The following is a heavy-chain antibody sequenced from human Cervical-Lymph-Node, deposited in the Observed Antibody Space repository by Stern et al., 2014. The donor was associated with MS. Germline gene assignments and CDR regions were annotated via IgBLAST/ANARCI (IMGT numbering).Heavy chain of an antibody. CDR1: GGTFNNHV. CDR2: IIPMFGTP. J-gene: IGHJ4*02. D-gene: IGHD5-12*01. Sequence: QVQLVESEAEVKKPGSSVKVSCKASGGTFNNHVISWVRQAHGQGLEWMGGIIPMFGTPNYAQKFQGRVTIIADKSTSTVHMVLRNLSDEDTAMYYCANRDMGYTYGRHDYWGQGTLVTVS. V-gene: IGHV1-69*06. CDR3: ANRDMGYTYGRHDY.